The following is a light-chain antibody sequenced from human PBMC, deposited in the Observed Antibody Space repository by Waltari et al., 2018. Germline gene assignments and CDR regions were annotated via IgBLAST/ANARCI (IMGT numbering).Light chain of an antibody. V-gene: IGLV2-14*03. Sequence: QSALTQPASVSGSPGQSITISCTGTSSDVGAYDYVSWSQQHPGKAPKLIIYDVSDRPAGVSAPFSGSTSVHPASLPSSGLQAENQSYYSCSSASSSSTLAVVFGGGTKLTVL. CDR2: DVS. J-gene: IGLJ3*02. CDR3: SSASSSSTLAVV. CDR1: SSDVGAYDY.